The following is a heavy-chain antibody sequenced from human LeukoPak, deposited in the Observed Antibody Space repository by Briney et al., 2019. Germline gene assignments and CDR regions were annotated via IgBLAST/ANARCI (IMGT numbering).Heavy chain of an antibody. CDR3: ARATRLRPDCSSTSCYLLGPNY. V-gene: IGHV1-69*06. J-gene: IGHJ4*02. CDR2: IIPFFGTA. Sequence: ASVKVSFKASGGTFSSYSISWVRQAPGQGLEWRGGIIPFFGTANYAQKFQGRVTITEDKSTSTAYMELSSLRSEDTAVYYCARATRLRPDCSSTSCYLLGPNYWGEGTLVTVSS. D-gene: IGHD2-2*01. CDR1: GGTFSSYS.